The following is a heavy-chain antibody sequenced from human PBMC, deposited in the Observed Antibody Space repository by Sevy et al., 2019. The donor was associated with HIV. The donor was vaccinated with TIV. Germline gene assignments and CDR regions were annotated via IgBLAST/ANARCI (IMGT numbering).Heavy chain of an antibody. CDR1: GFTFSSYA. Sequence: GGSLRLSCAASGFTFSSYAMHWVRQAPGKGLEWVAVISYDGSNKYYADSVKGRFTMSRDNSKNTLYLQMNSLRAEDTAVYYCASLELLDAFDIWGQGTMVTVSS. V-gene: IGHV3-30-3*01. D-gene: IGHD1-26*01. CDR3: ASLELLDAFDI. CDR2: ISYDGSNK. J-gene: IGHJ3*02.